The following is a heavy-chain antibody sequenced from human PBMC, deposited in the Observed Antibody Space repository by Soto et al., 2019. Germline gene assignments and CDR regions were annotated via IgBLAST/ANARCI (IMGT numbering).Heavy chain of an antibody. Sequence: QVQLVESGGGVVQPGTSLRLSSAASGFIFRSYGMHWVRQAPGKGLEGVAVISYDGSKKYYADSVKGRFTISRDTPRNTLLLQMNSTRPADTAMSYGAKDGGYMCTSDTLCFYGVAAWGQATTVTDSS. V-gene: IGHV3-30*18. CDR1: GFIFRSYG. CDR3: AKDGGYMCTSDTLCFYGVAA. CDR2: ISYDGSKK. J-gene: IGHJ6*02. D-gene: IGHD1-1*01.